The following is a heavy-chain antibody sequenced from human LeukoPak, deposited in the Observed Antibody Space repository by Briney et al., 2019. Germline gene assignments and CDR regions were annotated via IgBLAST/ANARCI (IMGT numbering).Heavy chain of an antibody. D-gene: IGHD6-19*01. Sequence: SETLSLTCTVSGGSISSYYWSWIRQPPGKGLEWIGYINYSGSTNYNPSLKSRVTISVDTSKNQFALKLSSVTAADTAVYYYARNSGWYEASIDYWGQGTLVTVSS. CDR2: INYSGST. J-gene: IGHJ4*02. V-gene: IGHV4-59*01. CDR3: ARNSGWYEASIDY. CDR1: GGSISSYY.